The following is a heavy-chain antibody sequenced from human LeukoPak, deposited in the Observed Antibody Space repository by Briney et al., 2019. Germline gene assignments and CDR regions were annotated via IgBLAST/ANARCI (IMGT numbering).Heavy chain of an antibody. CDR2: INWIGDTT. D-gene: IGHD1-1*01. CDR3: ATNPPGRTYLQD. Sequence: GGSLRLSCAASGFTFDDYGMTWVRQVPGKGLEWIAEINWIGDTTRYGDSVKGRFTISRDSAKNSLDLQINSLRVEDTAFYYCATNPPGRTYLQDWGQGTLVTASS. CDR1: GFTFDDYG. V-gene: IGHV3-20*04. J-gene: IGHJ1*01.